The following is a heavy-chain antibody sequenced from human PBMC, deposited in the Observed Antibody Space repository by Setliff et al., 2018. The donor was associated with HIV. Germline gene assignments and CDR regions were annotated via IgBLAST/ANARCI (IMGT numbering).Heavy chain of an antibody. J-gene: IGHJ6*02. D-gene: IGHD3-22*01. CDR3: ARSRTSSGYYGVTGYGMDV. CDR2: IYHFGNT. V-gene: IGHV4-59*01. CDR1: GASISSYY. Sequence: SETLSLTCTVSGASISSYYWAWIRQPPGKGLEYIGYIYHFGNTNYNPSLKSRVTMSVDTSRNRVSLKLSSVTTADTAVYYCARSRTSSGYYGVTGYGMDVWGQGTTVTVSS.